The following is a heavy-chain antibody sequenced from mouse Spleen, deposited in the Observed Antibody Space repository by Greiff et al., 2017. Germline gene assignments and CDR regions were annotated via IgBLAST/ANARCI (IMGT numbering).Heavy chain of an antibody. D-gene: IGHD6-1*01. J-gene: IGHJ2*01. CDR2: INYDGSST. Sequence: EVHLVESEGGLVQPGSSMKLSCTASGFTFSDYYMAWVRQVPEKGLEWVANINYDGSSTYYLDSLKSRFIISRDNAKNILYLQMSSLKSEDTATYYCARVLWANYFDYWGQGTTLTVSS. CDR3: ARVLWANYFDY. V-gene: IGHV5-16*01. CDR1: GFTFSDYY.